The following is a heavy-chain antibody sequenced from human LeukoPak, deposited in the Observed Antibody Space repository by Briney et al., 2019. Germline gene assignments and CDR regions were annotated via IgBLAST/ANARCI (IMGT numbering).Heavy chain of an antibody. J-gene: IGHJ4*02. CDR3: ARAFGYSYGYYFDY. CDR2: IYYSGST. V-gene: IGHV4-59*01. Sequence: SETLSLTCTVSGSSISSYYWSWIRQPPGKGLELIGYIYYSGSTNYNPSLKSRVTISVDTSKNQFSLKLSSVTAADTAVYYCARAFGYSYGYYFDYWGQGTLVTVSS. D-gene: IGHD5-18*01. CDR1: GSSISSYY.